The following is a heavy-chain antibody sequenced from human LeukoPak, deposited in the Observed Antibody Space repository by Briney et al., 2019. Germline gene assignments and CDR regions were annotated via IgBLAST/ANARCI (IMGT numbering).Heavy chain of an antibody. D-gene: IGHD3-10*01. CDR3: AKDGSRVDYYGSGSPGWYFDY. CDR2: ISGSGGST. CDR1: GFIFSSYA. Sequence: PGGSLRLSFVASGFIFSSYAMSWLRQAPGKGLEWVSAISGSGGSTYYADSVKGRFTISRDNSKNTLYLQMNSLRAEDTAVYYCAKDGSRVDYYGSGSPGWYFDYWAREPWSPSPQ. V-gene: IGHV3-23*01. J-gene: IGHJ4*02.